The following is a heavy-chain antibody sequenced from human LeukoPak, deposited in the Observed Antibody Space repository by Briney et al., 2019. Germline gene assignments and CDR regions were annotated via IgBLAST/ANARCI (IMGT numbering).Heavy chain of an antibody. CDR3: ARRKWQLVRLYYNYFDP. CDR1: GFTFSSYY. V-gene: IGHV3-7*01. D-gene: IGHD6-6*01. J-gene: IGHJ5*02. CDR2: INQDGSEI. Sequence: GGSLRLSCAASGFTFSSYYMTWVRQSPGKGLEWVASINQDGSEIKYVDSVRGRFTISRDNAKNSLYLQMNSLIVEDTAVYYCARRKWQLVRLYYNYFDPWGQGTLVIVSS.